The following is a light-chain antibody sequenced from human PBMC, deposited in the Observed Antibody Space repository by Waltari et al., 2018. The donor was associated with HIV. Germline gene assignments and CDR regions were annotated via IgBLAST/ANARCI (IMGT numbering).Light chain of an antibody. J-gene: IGLJ3*02. CDR2: EVS. CDR1: RSDVGRYNL. V-gene: IGLV2-23*02. CDR3: CSYAHNDPWV. Sequence: QSALTQPASVSGSPGQSITIPCTGTRSDVGRYNLVSWYQHHPGKAPKLIISEVSTRPSGVSNRFSGSKSGTTASLTISGLQAEDEADYHCCSYAHNDPWVFGGGTRLTVL.